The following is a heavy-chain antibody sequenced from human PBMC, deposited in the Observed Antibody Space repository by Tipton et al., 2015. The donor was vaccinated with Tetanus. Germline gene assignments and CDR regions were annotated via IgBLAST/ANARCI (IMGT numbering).Heavy chain of an antibody. CDR1: GGSISSDAHY. J-gene: IGHJ4*02. CDR2: ISHSGTT. Sequence: LRLSCTVSGGSISSDAHYWSWIRQAPGKGLEWLGYISHSGTTNYNPSLMSRVTLSLATARGQFSLKFTSVTAADAAVYFCARDRRDFAYDSRGFYSPLYYFDNWGQGLRVTVSS. CDR3: ARDRRDFAYDSRGFYSPLYYFDN. D-gene: IGHD3-22*01. V-gene: IGHV4-30-4*01.